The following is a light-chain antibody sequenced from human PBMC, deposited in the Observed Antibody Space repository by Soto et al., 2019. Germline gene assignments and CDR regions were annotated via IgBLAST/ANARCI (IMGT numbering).Light chain of an antibody. CDR2: GVH. J-gene: IGLJ1*01. CDR1: SSDVGAYDY. V-gene: IGLV2-8*01. Sequence: QSVLTQPTSASGSLGQSITISCTGNSSDVGAYDYVSWYQQHPGKAPRLVIHGVHTRPPGIPARCSASKSGITASLTISGLQAEDEADYYCSAFAANPGYIFGSGTKVTVL. CDR3: SAFAANPGYI.